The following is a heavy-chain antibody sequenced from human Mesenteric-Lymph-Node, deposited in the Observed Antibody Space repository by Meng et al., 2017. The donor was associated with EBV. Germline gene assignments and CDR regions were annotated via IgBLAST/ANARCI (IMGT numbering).Heavy chain of an antibody. D-gene: IGHD3-22*01. CDR3: VRRVVVMKEEELDH. Sequence: QVHLQESGPGLVKPSGTLSLTCDVSGGSITSSNGWSWFRQPPGKGLEWIGEIFHSGSAKYNPSLKSRVTISVDKSKNHFSLRLSSVTAADTAVYYCVRRVVVMKEEELDHWGQGTLVTVSS. V-gene: IGHV4-4*02. J-gene: IGHJ4*02. CDR1: GGSITSSNG. CDR2: IFHSGSA.